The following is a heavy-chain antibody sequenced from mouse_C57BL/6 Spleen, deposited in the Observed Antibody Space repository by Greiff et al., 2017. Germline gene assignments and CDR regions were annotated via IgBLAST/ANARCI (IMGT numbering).Heavy chain of an antibody. CDR2: ISNGGGST. Sequence: EVKLMESGGGLVQPGGSLKLSCAASGFTFSDYYMYWVRQTPEKRLEWVAYISNGGGSTYYPEKVKGRFTISRDKAKNTLYLQMSRLKSEDTSMYYCASPAYYSIAWFAYWGQGTLVTVSA. CDR1: GFTFSDYY. V-gene: IGHV5-12*01. CDR3: ASPAYYSIAWFAY. J-gene: IGHJ3*01. D-gene: IGHD2-5*01.